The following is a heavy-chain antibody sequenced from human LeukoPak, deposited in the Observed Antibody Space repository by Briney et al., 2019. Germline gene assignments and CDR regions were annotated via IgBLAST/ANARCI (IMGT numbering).Heavy chain of an antibody. CDR2: IYYSGGT. D-gene: IGHD5-12*01. J-gene: IGHJ5*02. CDR3: ARLRYSGYEGGWFDP. V-gene: IGHV4-59*01. CDR1: GGSISSYY. Sequence: PSETPSLTCTVSGGSISSYYWSWIRQPPGKGLEWIGYIYYSGGTNYNPSLKSRVTISVDTSKNQFSLKLSSVTAADTAVYYCARLRYSGYEGGWFDPWGQGTLVTVSS.